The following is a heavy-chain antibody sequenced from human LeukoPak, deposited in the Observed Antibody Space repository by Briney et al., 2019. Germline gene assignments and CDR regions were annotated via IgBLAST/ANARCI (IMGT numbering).Heavy chain of an antibody. V-gene: IGHV1-18*01. CDR1: GYTFTSYG. Sequence: ASVKVSCKTSGYTFTSYGISWVRQAPGQGLEWMGWISAYNGNTNYAQKFQGRVTMTRDTSISTAYMELSRLRYDDTAIYYCAKVGETDNIDYWGQGTLVTVSS. CDR3: AKVGETDNIDY. J-gene: IGHJ4*02. D-gene: IGHD1-26*01. CDR2: ISAYNGNT.